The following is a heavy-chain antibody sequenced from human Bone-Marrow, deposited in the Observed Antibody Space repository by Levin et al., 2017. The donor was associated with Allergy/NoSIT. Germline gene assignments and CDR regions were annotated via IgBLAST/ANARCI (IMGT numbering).Heavy chain of an antibody. J-gene: IGHJ1*01. CDR1: GFTVTSNG. CDR3: AKVPNNGDYARGHFQH. V-gene: IGHV3-30*18. Sequence: GGSLRLSCAASGFTVTSNGMHWVRQAPGKGLEWVAVISYDGNHKYYADSVKGRFTISRDNSKNTLYLHMNSLRAEDTAVYYCAKVPNNGDYARGHFQHWGQGTLVTVSS. CDR2: ISYDGNHK. D-gene: IGHD4-17*01.